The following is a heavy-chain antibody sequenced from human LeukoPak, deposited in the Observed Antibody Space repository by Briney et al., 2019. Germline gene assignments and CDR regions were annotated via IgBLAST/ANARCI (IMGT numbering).Heavy chain of an antibody. CDR1: GFTFSSYS. D-gene: IGHD6-13*01. CDR2: ISSSSSTI. V-gene: IGHV3-48*01. Sequence: GGSLRLSCAASGFTFSSYSMNWVRQAPGKGLEWVSYISSSSSTIYYADSVKGRFTISRDNAKNSLYLQMNSLRAEDTAVYYCARAGSSSTEYYFDYWGQGTLVTVSS. J-gene: IGHJ4*02. CDR3: ARAGSSSTEYYFDY.